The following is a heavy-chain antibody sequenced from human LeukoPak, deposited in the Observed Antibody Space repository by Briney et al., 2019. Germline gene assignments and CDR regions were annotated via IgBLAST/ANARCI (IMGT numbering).Heavy chain of an antibody. V-gene: IGHV3-21*01. D-gene: IGHD6-13*01. CDR1: GFTFSSYS. CDR3: ARAGIAGARWFDP. Sequence: GGSLRLSCAASGFTFSSYSMNWVRQAPGKGLEWVSSISSSSSYIYYADSVKGRFTISRDNAKNSLYLQMNSLRAEDTAVYYCARAGIAGARWFDPWGQGTLVTVSS. J-gene: IGHJ5*02. CDR2: ISSSSSYI.